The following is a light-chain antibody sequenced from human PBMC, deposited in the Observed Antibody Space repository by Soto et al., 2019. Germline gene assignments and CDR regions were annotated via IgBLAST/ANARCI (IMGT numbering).Light chain of an antibody. CDR3: QQYYTTLT. V-gene: IGKV4-1*01. CDR2: WAS. J-gene: IGKJ4*01. Sequence: DIVMTQSPDSLAVSLGERATINCKSSQSVLYSSDNKNYLAWYQQKPGQPPKLLIYWASTRDSGVPDLFSGSGSGTDFTLTISSLQAEDVAVYFCQQYYTTLTFGGGTKVEIK. CDR1: QSVLYSSDNKNY.